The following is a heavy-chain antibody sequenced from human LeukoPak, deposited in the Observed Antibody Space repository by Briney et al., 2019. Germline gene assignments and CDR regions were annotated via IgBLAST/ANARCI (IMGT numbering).Heavy chain of an antibody. CDR2: INYSGST. V-gene: IGHV4-34*07. CDR3: GSTNTHASVRSRVAISVGPSKTPYSLKLSYVTAADTAVYYCARGRVLPVAIGKVYYFSY. D-gene: IGHD2-8*01. Sequence: SDTLSLTCAVYGRSFSGYYRSWIRHPPGKALESIGEINYSGSTNYNPSLQSRVPIAVDTSKNQFSLKLSSLTASDPAGYYRGSTNTHASVRSRVAISVGPSKTPYSLKLSYVTAADTAVYYCARGRVLPVAIGKVYYFSYWGQGTRVTVSS. CDR1: GRSFSGYY. J-gene: IGHJ4*02.